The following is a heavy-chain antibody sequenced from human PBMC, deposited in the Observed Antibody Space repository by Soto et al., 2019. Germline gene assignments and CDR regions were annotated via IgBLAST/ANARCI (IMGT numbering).Heavy chain of an antibody. J-gene: IGHJ6*02. Sequence: TLSLTCTVSGGSISSYYWSWIRQPAGKGLEWIGRIYTSGSTNYNPSLKSRVTMSVDTSKNQFSLKLSSVTAADTAVYYCARGDYYDSSGYYAPYYYGMDVWGQGTTVTVSS. CDR1: GGSISSYY. D-gene: IGHD3-22*01. V-gene: IGHV4-4*07. CDR3: ARGDYYDSSGYYAPYYYGMDV. CDR2: IYTSGST.